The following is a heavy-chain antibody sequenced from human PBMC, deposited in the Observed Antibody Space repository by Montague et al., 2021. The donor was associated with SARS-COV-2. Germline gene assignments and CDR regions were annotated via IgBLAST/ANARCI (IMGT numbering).Heavy chain of an antibody. V-gene: IGHV3-9*01. J-gene: IGHJ3*02. CDR1: GFIFEDHA. D-gene: IGHD2-21*01. Sequence: SLRLSCAASGFIFEDHAMHWVRQAPGKGLEWLSYISWNTNNIVYADSVKGRFTISRDNAKNSLFLEMNGLRPDDTAFYYCAKGRSVVVWGGGVWNQPMPLAPGGLDTGGQETLVTVSS. CDR3: AKGRSVVVWGGGVWNQPMPLAPGGLDT. CDR2: ISWNTNNI.